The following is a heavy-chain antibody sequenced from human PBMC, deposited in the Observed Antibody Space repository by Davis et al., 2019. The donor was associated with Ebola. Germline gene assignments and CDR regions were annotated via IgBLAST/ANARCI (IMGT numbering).Heavy chain of an antibody. CDR3: ARETALLRIPVTGTPGGWFDP. CDR2: IGGST. Sequence: GESLKISCAASGFTFSTYAMNWVRQAPGKGLEWVSGIGGSTYYADSVKGRFTISRDNSKNTLYLQMNSLRAEDTAISYCARETALLRIPVTGTPGGWFDPWGQGTLVTVSS. V-gene: IGHV3-23*01. J-gene: IGHJ5*02. D-gene: IGHD6-19*01. CDR1: GFTFSTYA.